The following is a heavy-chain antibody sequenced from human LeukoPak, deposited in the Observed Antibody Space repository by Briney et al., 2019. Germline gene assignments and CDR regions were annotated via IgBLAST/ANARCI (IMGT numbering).Heavy chain of an antibody. D-gene: IGHD2-15*01. CDR1: GYTFTSYG. J-gene: IGHJ6*02. CDR2: VSAYNGNT. CDR3: ARGCSGGSCYDFSHYYYYGMDV. Sequence: ASVKVSCKASGYTFTSYGISWVRQALGQGLEWMGWVSAYNGNTNYAQKLQGRVTMTTDTSTSTAYMELRSLRSDDTAVYYCARGCSGGSCYDFSHYYYYGMDVWGQGTTVTVSS. V-gene: IGHV1-18*01.